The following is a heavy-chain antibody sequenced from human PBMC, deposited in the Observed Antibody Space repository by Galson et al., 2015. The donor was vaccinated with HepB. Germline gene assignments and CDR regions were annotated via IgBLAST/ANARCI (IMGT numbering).Heavy chain of an antibody. J-gene: IGHJ4*02. D-gene: IGHD7-27*01. CDR1: GFTFSRYG. Sequence: SLRLSCAVSGFTFSRYGMSWVRQAPGKGLEWVSGTSGSGGSTYYADSVKGRFTISRDKSKNTLYLQMNSLRADDTAVYYCAQLGTGYWGRGTLVTVSS. CDR3: AQLGTGY. CDR2: TSGSGGST. V-gene: IGHV3-23*01.